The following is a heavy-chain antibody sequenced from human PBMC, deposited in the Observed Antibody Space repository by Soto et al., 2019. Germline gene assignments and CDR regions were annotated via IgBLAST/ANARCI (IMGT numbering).Heavy chain of an antibody. V-gene: IGHV5-51*01. J-gene: IGHJ4*02. CDR2: IYPGDSDT. Sequence: GESLKISCKGSGHIFSNYWIGWVRQMPGKGLEGMGIIYPGDSDTRYSPSFQGQVTITVDKSINTAYLQWSRLKASDTAMYYCARQRLWGTSGYYYFENWGQGTLVTVSS. CDR1: GHIFSNYW. D-gene: IGHD3-22*01. CDR3: ARQRLWGTSGYYYFEN.